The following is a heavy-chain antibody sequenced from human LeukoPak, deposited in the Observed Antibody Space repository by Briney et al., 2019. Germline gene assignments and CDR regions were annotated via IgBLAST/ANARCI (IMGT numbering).Heavy chain of an antibody. CDR2: INQDGSEK. V-gene: IGHV3-7*03. J-gene: IGHJ4*02. D-gene: IGHD6-19*01. CDR3: ARASSQWLDY. CDR1: GFTFSNYW. Sequence: GGSLRLSCAASGFTFSNYWMSWVRQAPGKGLEWVANINQDGSEKYYVDSVKGRFTISRDNAKNSLYLQMNSLRAEDTAVYYCARASSQWLDYWGQGTLVTVSS.